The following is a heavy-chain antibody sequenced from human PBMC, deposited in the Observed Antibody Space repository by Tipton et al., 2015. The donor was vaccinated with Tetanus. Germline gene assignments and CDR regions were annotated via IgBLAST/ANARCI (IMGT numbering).Heavy chain of an antibody. CDR1: GDSIRSEDYY. CDR2: IYYSGST. V-gene: IGHV4-30-4*01. Sequence: TLSLTCSVSGDSIRSEDYYWGWIRQSPGKGLEWLGYIYYSGSTYNNPSLKSRVSISLDASKNQFSLSLNSVTAADSATYYCARLTCSSPSCYYYYYYYVDVWGTGTAVAASS. J-gene: IGHJ6*03. D-gene: IGHD2-2*01. CDR3: ARLTCSSPSCYYYYYYYVDV.